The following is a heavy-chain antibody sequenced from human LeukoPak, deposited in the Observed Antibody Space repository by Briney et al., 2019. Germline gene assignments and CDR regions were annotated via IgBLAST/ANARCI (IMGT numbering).Heavy chain of an antibody. CDR1: GGSISSGSYY. J-gene: IGHJ3*02. D-gene: IGHD4-11*01. V-gene: IGHV4-30-2*01. CDR2: IYHSGST. Sequence: SETLSLTCTVSGGSISSGSYYWSWIRQPPGKGLEWIGYIYHSGSTYYNPSLKSRVTISVDRSKNQFSLKLSSVTAADTAVYYCARGGKTTFDAFDIWGQGTMVTVSS. CDR3: ARGGKTTFDAFDI.